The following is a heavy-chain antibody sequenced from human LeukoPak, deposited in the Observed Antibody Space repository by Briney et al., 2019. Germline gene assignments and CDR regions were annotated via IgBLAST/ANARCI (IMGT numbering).Heavy chain of an antibody. D-gene: IGHD1-14*01. Sequence: GRSLRLSCAASGFTFSSDAMSCVRQAPGKGLEWVSAISGSGGSAFYADSVKGRFTISRDNSKNTLYLQMNSLRAEDTAVYYCAVPVDYWGQGTLVTVSS. CDR2: ISGSGGSA. CDR3: AVPVDY. J-gene: IGHJ4*02. CDR1: GFTFSSDA. V-gene: IGHV3-23*01.